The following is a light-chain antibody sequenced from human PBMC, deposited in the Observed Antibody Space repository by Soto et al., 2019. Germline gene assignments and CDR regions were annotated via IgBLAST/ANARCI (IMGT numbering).Light chain of an antibody. V-gene: IGKV3-15*01. J-gene: IGKJ4*02. CDR1: QSVGSF. CDR2: GAS. Sequence: EKVMTQSPATLSMSPGERATLSCRASQSVGSFLAWYQQKPGQAPRLLIYGASTRATGIPARFSGSGSGTEFTLTISSLQSEDFAVYYCQQYTNWPSWTFGGGTKV. CDR3: QQYTNWPSWT.